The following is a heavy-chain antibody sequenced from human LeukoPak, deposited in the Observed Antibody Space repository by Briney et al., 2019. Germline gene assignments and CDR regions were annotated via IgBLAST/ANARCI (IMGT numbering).Heavy chain of an antibody. V-gene: IGHV5-51*03. CDR3: ARGRDYGDLFNWFDP. D-gene: IGHD4-17*01. J-gene: IGHJ5*02. Sequence: GESLKISCKGSGYSFTSYWIGWVRQMPGKGLEWTGIIYPGDSDTRYSPSFQGQVTISADKSISTAYLQWSSLKASDTAMYYCARGRDYGDLFNWFDPWGQGTLVTVSS. CDR2: IYPGDSDT. CDR1: GYSFTSYW.